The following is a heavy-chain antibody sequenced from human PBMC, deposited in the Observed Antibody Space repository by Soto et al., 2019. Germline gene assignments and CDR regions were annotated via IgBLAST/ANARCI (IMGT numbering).Heavy chain of an antibody. V-gene: IGHV3-7*01. D-gene: IGHD3-10*01. J-gene: IGHJ4*01. CDR3: ARVVGITMVRGVIGRFDH. CDR1: GFMFNTYW. CDR2: IRQGGSEK. Sequence: EVQLVESGGGLVQPGGSLRLSCAASGFMFNTYWMSWVRQAPGKGLEWVANIRQGGSEKYYVDSVKGRFIISRDNAKNSLYLQMNSLRAEDTAVYYCARVVGITMVRGVIGRFDHWGHGTLVTVSS.